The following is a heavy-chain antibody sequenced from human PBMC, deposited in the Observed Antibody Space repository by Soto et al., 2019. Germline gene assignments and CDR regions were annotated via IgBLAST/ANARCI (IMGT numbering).Heavy chain of an antibody. J-gene: IGHJ6*02. D-gene: IGHD2-21*01. CDR1: GFTFSSYA. V-gene: IGHV3-23*01. Sequence: GGSLRLSCAASGFTFSSYAMSWVRQAPGKGLEWVSAISGSGGSTYYADSVKGRFTISRDNSKNTLYLQMNSLRAEDTAVYYCAKYTRHNLGPRKEYYYYGMDVWGQGTTVTVSS. CDR2: ISGSGGST. CDR3: AKYTRHNLGPRKEYYYYGMDV.